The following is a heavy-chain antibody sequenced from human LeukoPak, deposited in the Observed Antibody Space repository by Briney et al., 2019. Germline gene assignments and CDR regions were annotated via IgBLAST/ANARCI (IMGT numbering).Heavy chain of an antibody. CDR2: ISYDGSNK. CDR1: GFTFSSYA. J-gene: IGHJ4*02. CDR3: AKHAAAAGTRIDDY. D-gene: IGHD6-13*01. V-gene: IGHV3-30*18. Sequence: GGSLRLSCAASGFTFSSYAMHWVRQAPGKGLEWVAVISYDGSNKYYADSVKGRFTISRDNSKNTLYLQMNSLRAEDMAVYYCAKHAAAAGTRIDDYWGQGTPVTVSS.